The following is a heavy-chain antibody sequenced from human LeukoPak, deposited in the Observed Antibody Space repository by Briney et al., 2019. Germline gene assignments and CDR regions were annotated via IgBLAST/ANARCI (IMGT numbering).Heavy chain of an antibody. Sequence: ASVKVSCKASGYTFTSYYMHWVRQAPGQGLEWMGIINPSGGSTNYAQKFQGRVTMTRDTSTSTVYMELSSLRSEDTAVYYCARESITAAVLDYWGQGTLVTVSS. CDR1: GYTFTSYY. V-gene: IGHV1-46*01. CDR2: INPSGGST. CDR3: ARESITAAVLDY. J-gene: IGHJ4*02. D-gene: IGHD6-13*01.